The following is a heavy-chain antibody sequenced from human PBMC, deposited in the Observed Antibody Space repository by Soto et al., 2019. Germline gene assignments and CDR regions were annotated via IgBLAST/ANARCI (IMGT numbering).Heavy chain of an antibody. D-gene: IGHD6-13*01. CDR2: ISYDGSNK. CDR3: ARDSSSLLDY. CDR1: GFTFSSYA. Sequence: QVQLVESGGGVVQPGRSLRLSCAASGFTFSSYAMHWVRQAPGKGLEGVAVISYDGSNKYYADSVKGRFTISRDNSKNTLYLQMNSLRAEDTAVYYCARDSSSLLDYWGQGTLVTVSS. V-gene: IGHV3-30-3*01. J-gene: IGHJ4*02.